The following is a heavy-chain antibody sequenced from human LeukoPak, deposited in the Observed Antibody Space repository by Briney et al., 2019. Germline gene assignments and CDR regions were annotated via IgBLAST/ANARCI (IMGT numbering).Heavy chain of an antibody. Sequence: PGGSLRLSCAASGFTFSSYAMSWVRQAPGKGLEWVSYTSGSGTIYYADSMKGRFTISRDNAKNTLYLQMNSLRDEDTAIYYCARRRAGNNPNCLDYWGQGTLVTVSS. CDR1: GFTFSSYA. V-gene: IGHV3-48*02. J-gene: IGHJ4*02. D-gene: IGHD1-14*01. CDR2: TSGSGTI. CDR3: ARRRAGNNPNCLDY.